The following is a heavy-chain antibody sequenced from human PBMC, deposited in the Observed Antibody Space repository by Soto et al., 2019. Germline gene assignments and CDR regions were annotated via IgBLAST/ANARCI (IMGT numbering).Heavy chain of an antibody. CDR1: GFTFNNYW. J-gene: IGHJ3*02. CDR2: IKQDGSET. Sequence: GGSLRLSCAASGFTFNNYWMTWVRQAPGKGLEWVANIKQDGSETHYVDSVKGRFTISRDNAKNSLYLQMNSLTAEDTAVYYCARGGPIWNAFDIWGQGTMVTVSS. CDR3: ARGGPIWNAFDI. D-gene: IGHD3-3*01. V-gene: IGHV3-7*05.